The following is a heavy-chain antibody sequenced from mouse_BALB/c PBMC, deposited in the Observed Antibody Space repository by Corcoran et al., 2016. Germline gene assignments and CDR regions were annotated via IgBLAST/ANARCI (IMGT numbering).Heavy chain of an antibody. CDR2: INTYTGEP. J-gene: IGHJ1*01. CDR3: ARNYGSSYYWYFDV. D-gene: IGHD1-1*01. V-gene: IGHV9-3-1*01. CDR1: GYTFTNYG. Sequence: QIQLMQPGPELKKPGETVKISCKASGYTFTNYGMNWVKQAPGKGLKWMGWINTYTGEPTYADDFKGRFAFSLETSASTAYLQINNLRNEDTATYFCARNYGSSYYWYFDVWGAGTTVTVSS.